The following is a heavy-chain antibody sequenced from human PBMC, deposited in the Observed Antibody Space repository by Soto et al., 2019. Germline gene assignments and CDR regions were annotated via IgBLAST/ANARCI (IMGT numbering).Heavy chain of an antibody. V-gene: IGHV2-5*02. Sequence: SGPTLVNPTQTLTLTCTFSGFSLSTSGVGVGWIRQPPGKALEWLALIYWDDDKRYSPSLKSRLTITKDTSKNQVVLTMTNMDPVDTATYYCAHSTSXRHYDFWSGPRPDVWGQGTTVTVSS. CDR1: GFSLSTSGVG. CDR2: IYWDDDK. D-gene: IGHD3-3*01. J-gene: IGHJ6*02. CDR3: AHSTSXRHYDFWSGPRPDV.